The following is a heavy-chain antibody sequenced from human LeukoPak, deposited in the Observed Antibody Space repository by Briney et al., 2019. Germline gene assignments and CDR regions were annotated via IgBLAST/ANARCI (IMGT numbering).Heavy chain of an antibody. CDR3: ARGHSSGYGD. D-gene: IGHD3-22*01. J-gene: IGHJ4*02. Sequence: SETLSLTCTVSGGSINNYYWSWIRQPPGKGLEWVGYIYYSGTTYYNPSLKSRVTISVDTSKNQFSLKLSSVTAADTAVYYCARGHSSGYGDWGQGTLVTVSS. CDR2: IYYSGTT. V-gene: IGHV4-59*01. CDR1: GGSINNYY.